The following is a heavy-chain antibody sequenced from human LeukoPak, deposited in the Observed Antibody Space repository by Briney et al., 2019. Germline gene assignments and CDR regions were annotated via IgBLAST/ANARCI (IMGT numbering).Heavy chain of an antibody. CDR1: GFTFSSYS. V-gene: IGHV3-48*01. CDR2: ISSSSSTI. Sequence: GGSLRLSCAASGFTFSSYSMNWVRQAPGKGLEWVSYISSSSSTIYYADSVKGRCTISRDNAKNSLYLQMNSLRAEDTAVYYCARGGRDYYMDVWGKGTTVTVSS. CDR3: ARGGRDYYMDV. J-gene: IGHJ6*03.